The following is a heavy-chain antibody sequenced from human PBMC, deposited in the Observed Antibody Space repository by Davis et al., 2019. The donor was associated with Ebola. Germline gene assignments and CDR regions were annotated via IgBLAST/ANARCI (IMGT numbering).Heavy chain of an antibody. D-gene: IGHD4-17*01. Sequence: GGSLRLSCAASGFSVSGYYMSWVRQAPGKGLEWVSVVYVAGNTYYADSVKGRFTISRDNSKNTLYLQMNSLRAEDTAVYYCARGTVTTGYFDYWGQGTLLTVSS. CDR2: VYVAGNT. CDR1: GFSVSGYY. V-gene: IGHV3-53*01. CDR3: ARGTVTTGYFDY. J-gene: IGHJ4*02.